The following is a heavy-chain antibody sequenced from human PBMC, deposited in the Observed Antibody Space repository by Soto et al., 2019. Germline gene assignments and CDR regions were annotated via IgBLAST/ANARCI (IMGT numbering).Heavy chain of an antibody. CDR3: AREENCSDGVCYSEYFQR. V-gene: IGHV1-46*01. J-gene: IGHJ1*01. CDR2: VNPSGGST. Sequence: QVQLVQSGAEVKKPGASVKVSCKASGYILTAYSMHWVRQAPGQGLEWMGVVNPSGGSTNYAQKFRGRITMTRDTSTSIVYMDLSSMTSEDTAVYYCAREENCSDGVCYSEYFQRWGQGTLVTVSS. CDR1: GYILTAYS. D-gene: IGHD2-15*01.